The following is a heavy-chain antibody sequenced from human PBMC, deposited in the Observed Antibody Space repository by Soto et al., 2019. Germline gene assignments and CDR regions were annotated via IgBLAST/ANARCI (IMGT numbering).Heavy chain of an antibody. D-gene: IGHD3-22*01. CDR3: AKGRESSGSYRPFDY. J-gene: IGHJ4*02. CDR2: ISGGGDAT. CDR1: GFTFSSYA. Sequence: EVQVLESGGGLGQPGGSLRLSCAASGFTFSSYAMSWVRQAPGKGLEWVSAISGGGDATNYADSVKGRFTISRKNSKNTLYLQMNSLRAEDTAVYYCAKGRESSGSYRPFDYWGQGTLVTVSS. V-gene: IGHV3-23*01.